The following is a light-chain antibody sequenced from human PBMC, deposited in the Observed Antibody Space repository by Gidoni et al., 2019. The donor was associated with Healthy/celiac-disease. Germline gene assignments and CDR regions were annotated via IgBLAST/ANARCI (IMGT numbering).Light chain of an antibody. CDR3: ETWDSNTRV. V-gene: IGLV4-60*02. Sequence: QPVLTQSSSASASLGSSVTLTCTLSSGHSSYIIAWHQQPPGKAPLYLMKLEGSGSYNKGSGVPDRFSGSSSGADRYLTISNLLVEDEADYYCETWDSNTRVFGGGTKLTVL. J-gene: IGLJ3*02. CDR2: LEGSGSY. CDR1: SGHSSYI.